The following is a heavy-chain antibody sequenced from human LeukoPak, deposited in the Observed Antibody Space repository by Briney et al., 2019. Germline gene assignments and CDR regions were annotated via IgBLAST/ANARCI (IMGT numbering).Heavy chain of an antibody. CDR3: VSRRKGRAYDI. CDR2: IIPIFGTA. J-gene: IGHJ3*02. CDR1: GGTFSSYA. Sequence: GASVKVSCKASGGTFSSYAISWVRQAPGQGLEWMGGIIPIFGTANYAQKFQGRVTITADESTSTAYMELSSLRSDDTAVYFCVSRRKGRAYDIWGQGTMVTVSS. V-gene: IGHV1-69*13.